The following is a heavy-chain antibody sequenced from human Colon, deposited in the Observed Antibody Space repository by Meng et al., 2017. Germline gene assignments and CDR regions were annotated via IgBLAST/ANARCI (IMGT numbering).Heavy chain of an antibody. CDR3: ARDLLGQAAAVYFDT. CDR1: GGSISSNNW. J-gene: IGHJ4*02. CDR2: IYHSGST. V-gene: IGHV4-4*02. Sequence: SETLSLTCAVSGGSISSNNWWSWVRQPPGKGLEWIGEIYHSGSTNYNPPLKSRVTISVDKSKNQSSLNLNSVTAADTAVYYCARDLLGQAAAVYFDTWGPGTLVTVSS. D-gene: IGHD6-13*01.